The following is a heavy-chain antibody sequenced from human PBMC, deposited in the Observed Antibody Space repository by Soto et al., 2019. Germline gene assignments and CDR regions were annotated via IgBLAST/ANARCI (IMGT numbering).Heavy chain of an antibody. CDR2: ISGGGERT. D-gene: IGHD3-22*01. CDR3: TRGFFIGYSYHYYSSV. J-gene: IGHJ6*04. CDR1: GFTFSNSG. Sequence: EVQLLESGGDLVQPGGSLRLSCAATGFTFSNSGMSWVRQAPGKGLEWVSTISGGGERTYYADSVRGRYTISRDNSKNTVYVQMTRLRAEDTAIYYSTRGFFIGYSYHYYSSVWGKGATVTVSS. V-gene: IGHV3-23*01.